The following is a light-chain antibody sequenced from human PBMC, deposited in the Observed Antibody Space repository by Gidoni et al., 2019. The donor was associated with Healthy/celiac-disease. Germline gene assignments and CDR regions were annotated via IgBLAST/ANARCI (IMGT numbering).Light chain of an antibody. Sequence: EIVMTQSPATLSVSPGDRATLSCRASQSVSSNLVWYQQKPGQAPRLLIYGASFRATGIPARFSGSGYGKEFTLTISSLQSEDFAVYYCKQYNNWPPITFGQGTRLEIK. CDR3: KQYNNWPPIT. CDR2: GAS. V-gene: IGKV3D-15*01. J-gene: IGKJ5*01. CDR1: QSVSSN.